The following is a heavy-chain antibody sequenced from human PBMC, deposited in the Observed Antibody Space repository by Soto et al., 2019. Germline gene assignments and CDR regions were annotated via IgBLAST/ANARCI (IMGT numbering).Heavy chain of an antibody. CDR3: ARGRPSLHYYGSGSPYTLGY. J-gene: IGHJ4*02. CDR1: GFTFSSYE. Sequence: GSLRLSCAASGFTFSSYEMNWVRQAPGKGLEWVSYISSSGSTIYYADSVKGRFTISRDNAKNSLYLQMNSLRAEDTAVYYCARGRPSLHYYGSGSPYTLGYWGQGTLVTVSS. D-gene: IGHD3-10*01. CDR2: ISSSGSTI. V-gene: IGHV3-48*03.